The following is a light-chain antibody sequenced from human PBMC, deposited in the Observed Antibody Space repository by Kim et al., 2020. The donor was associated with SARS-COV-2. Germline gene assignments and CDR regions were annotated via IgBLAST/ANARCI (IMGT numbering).Light chain of an antibody. V-gene: IGKV1-9*01. CDR2: HAS. CDR1: QNIGSY. CDR3: QHLCKYPT. J-gene: IGKJ3*01. Sequence: IQLTQSPSSLSAYVGDRVTITCRASQNIGSYLAWYQQTPRKAPKLLIYHASTLQRGVPSRFSGSGSGTDFTLTISTLQPDDFATYYWQHLCKYPTFGPGTKVDIK.